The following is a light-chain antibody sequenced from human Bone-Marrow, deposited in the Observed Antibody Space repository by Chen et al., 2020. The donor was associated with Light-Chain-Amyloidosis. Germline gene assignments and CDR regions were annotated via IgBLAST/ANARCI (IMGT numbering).Light chain of an antibody. Sequence: QSVLTQPPSASGTPGQRVTISCSGSSPNIESNYVYWYQQLPGTAPKLLIYGNNQRPSGVPDRFSGSKSGTSASLAISGLRSEDEADDYCAAWDNGLSGYVFGTGTKVTVL. J-gene: IGLJ1*01. CDR1: SPNIESNY. CDR2: GNN. CDR3: AAWDNGLSGYV. V-gene: IGLV1-47*01.